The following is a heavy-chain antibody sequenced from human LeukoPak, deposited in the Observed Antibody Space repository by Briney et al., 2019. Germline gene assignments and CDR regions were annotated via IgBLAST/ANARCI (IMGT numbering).Heavy chain of an antibody. CDR3: ARHSRGITIFGVVLEY. V-gene: IGHV4-39*01. CDR1: GDSISSGSFY. CDR2: IYYSGST. D-gene: IGHD3-3*01. J-gene: IGHJ4*02. Sequence: SETLSLTCTVSGDSISSGSFYWGWIRQPPGKGLEWIGSIYYSGSTYYNPSLKSRVTISVDTSKNQFSLKLSSVTAADTAVYYCARHSRGITIFGVVLEYWGQGTLVTASS.